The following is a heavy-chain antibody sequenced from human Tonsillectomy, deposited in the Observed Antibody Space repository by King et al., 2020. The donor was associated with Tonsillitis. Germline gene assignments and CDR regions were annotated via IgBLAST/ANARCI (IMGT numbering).Heavy chain of an antibody. Sequence: VQLVESGGGLIQPRGSLRLSCAASGFAFSTYWMFWVRQGPGKGLEWVSRINPDGTNIRYADSVMGRFTISRDNAKNTLFLQLSSLRAEDTAVYYCAREFWGAGDYWGQGTQVLVSS. V-gene: IGHV3-74*01. D-gene: IGHD3-16*01. J-gene: IGHJ4*02. CDR3: AREFWGAGDY. CDR1: GFAFSTYW. CDR2: INPDGTNI.